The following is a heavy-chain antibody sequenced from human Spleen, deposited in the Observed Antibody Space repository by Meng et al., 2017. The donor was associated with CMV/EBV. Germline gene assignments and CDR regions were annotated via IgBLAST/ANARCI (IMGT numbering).Heavy chain of an antibody. Sequence: GESLKISCAASGFSFSSYWMHWVRQAPGKGLVWVSRINSDGSATFYADSVKGRFTVSRDNAKNSLFLQMNSLGAEDTAVYYCARDRDVYQVPGVNVFNICGQGTVVTVSS. J-gene: IGHJ3*02. CDR2: INSDGSAT. D-gene: IGHD2-8*01. CDR1: GFSFSSYW. V-gene: IGHV3-74*01. CDR3: ARDRDVYQVPGVNVFNI.